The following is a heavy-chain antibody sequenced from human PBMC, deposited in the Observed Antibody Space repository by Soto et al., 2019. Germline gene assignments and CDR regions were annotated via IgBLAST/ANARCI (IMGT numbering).Heavy chain of an antibody. D-gene: IGHD1-7*01. V-gene: IGHV3-30*18. CDR3: AKDVRGTGTTLLNY. CDR2: ISYDGSNK. CDR1: GFTFSSYG. Sequence: QVQLVESGGGVVQPGRSLRLSCAASGFTFSSYGMHWVRQAPGKGLEWVAVISYDGSNKYYADSVKGRFTISRDNSKNTLYLQMNSLRAEDTAVYYCAKDVRGTGTTLLNYWGQGTLVTVSS. J-gene: IGHJ4*02.